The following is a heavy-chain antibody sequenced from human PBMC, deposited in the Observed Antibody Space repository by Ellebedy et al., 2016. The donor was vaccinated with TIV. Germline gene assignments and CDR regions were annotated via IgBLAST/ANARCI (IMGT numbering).Heavy chain of an antibody. J-gene: IGHJ4*02. CDR1: GFTFSTYW. CDR2: LYYDCGSK. Sequence: GESLKISCAASGFTFSTYWMSWVRQAPGKGLDWLAILYYDCGSKDYADSVKGRFTISSDNSNNTLYLQMNSLRPEDTAVYYCARGGLVMTTVTTRPVDWWGQGTLVTVSS. CDR3: ARGGLVMTTVTTRPVDW. V-gene: IGHV3-30-3*01. D-gene: IGHD4-11*01.